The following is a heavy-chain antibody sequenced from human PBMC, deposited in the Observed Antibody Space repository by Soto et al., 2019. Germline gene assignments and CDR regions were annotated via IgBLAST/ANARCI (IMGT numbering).Heavy chain of an antibody. CDR1: GGTFSSYA. Sequence: ASVKVSCKASGGTFSSYAISWVRQAPGQGLEWMGGIIPIFGTANYAQKFQGRVTITADESTSTAYMELSSLRSEDTAVYYCARGYLLRRYYYYYYGMDVWGQGTTVTVSS. CDR3: ARGYLLRRYYYYYYGMDV. J-gene: IGHJ6*02. D-gene: IGHD3-22*01. CDR2: IIPIFGTA. V-gene: IGHV1-69*13.